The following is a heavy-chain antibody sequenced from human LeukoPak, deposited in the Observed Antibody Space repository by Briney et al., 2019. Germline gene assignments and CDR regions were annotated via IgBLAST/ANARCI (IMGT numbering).Heavy chain of an antibody. CDR1: GFTVSSNY. J-gene: IGHJ6*04. V-gene: IGHV3-53*01. CDR2: IYSGGST. Sequence: GGSLRLSCAASGFTVSSNYMSWVRQAPGKGLEWVSVIYSGGSTYYADSVKGRFTISRDNAKNSLYLQMNSLRAEDTAVYYCARPEYGSGNYYYYYGMDVWGKGTTVTVSS. CDR3: ARPEYGSGNYYYYYGMDV. D-gene: IGHD3-10*01.